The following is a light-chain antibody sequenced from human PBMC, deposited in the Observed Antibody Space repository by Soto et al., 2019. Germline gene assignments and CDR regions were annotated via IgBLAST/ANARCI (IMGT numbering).Light chain of an antibody. V-gene: IGKV3-15*01. Sequence: ETVMTQSPATLSVFPGERATLSCRASQSVNRYLAWYQQKPGQAPRLLIYAASIRATGIPVRFSGSGSGTDFTLTISSLQSEDFAVYYCQQYNQWPPLTFGGGTKVEIK. CDR3: QQYNQWPPLT. CDR1: QSVNRY. J-gene: IGKJ4*01. CDR2: AAS.